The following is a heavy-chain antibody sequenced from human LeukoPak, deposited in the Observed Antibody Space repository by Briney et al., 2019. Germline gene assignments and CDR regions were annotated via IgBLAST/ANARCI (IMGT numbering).Heavy chain of an antibody. V-gene: IGHV3-30*04. CDR1: RFTFSSYA. CDR3: ARDRIAVAGMGAFQH. Sequence: GGSLRLSCAASRFTFSSYAMNWVRQAPGKGLEWVAAISYDGTNQYHADSVKGRFTISRDNSKNTLYLQMNSLRAEDTAIYYCARDRIAVAGMGAFQHWGQGTLVNVSS. J-gene: IGHJ1*01. D-gene: IGHD6-19*01. CDR2: ISYDGTNQ.